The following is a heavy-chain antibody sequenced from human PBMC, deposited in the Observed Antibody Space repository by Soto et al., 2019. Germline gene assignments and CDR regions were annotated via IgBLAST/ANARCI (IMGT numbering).Heavy chain of an antibody. V-gene: IGHV4-59*01. CDR2: IYYSGST. J-gene: IGHJ6*03. CDR3: ASLGVDSGYDPYYYYYMDV. Sequence: PSETLSLTCTVSGGSISSYYWSWIRQPPGKGLEWIGYIYYSGSTNYNPSLKSRVTISVDTSKNQFSLKLSSVTAADTAVYYCASLGVDSGYDPYYYYYMDVWGKGTTVTVSS. CDR1: GGSISSYY. D-gene: IGHD5-12*01.